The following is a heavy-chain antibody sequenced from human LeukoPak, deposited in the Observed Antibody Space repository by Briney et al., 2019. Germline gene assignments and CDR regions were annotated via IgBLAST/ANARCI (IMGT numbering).Heavy chain of an antibody. V-gene: IGHV1-18*01. CDR2: ISAYNGNT. J-gene: IGHJ6*02. CDR1: GYTFTSYG. Sequence: GASVKVSCKASGYTFTSYGISWVRQAPGQGLEWMGWISAYNGNTNYGQKLQGRVTMTTDTSTSTAYMELRSLRSDDTAVYYCAREPFDYDILTGYSVSYGTDVWGQGTTVTVSS. D-gene: IGHD3-9*01. CDR3: AREPFDYDILTGYSVSYGTDV.